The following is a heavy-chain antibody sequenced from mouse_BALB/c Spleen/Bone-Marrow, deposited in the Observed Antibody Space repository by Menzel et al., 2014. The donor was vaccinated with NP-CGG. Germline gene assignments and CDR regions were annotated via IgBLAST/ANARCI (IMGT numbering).Heavy chain of an antibody. Sequence: QVQLQQSGAELVRPGASVRLSCKASGYTFTSYWINWVKQRPGQGLEWIGNIYPSDSYTNYNQKFKDKATLTVDKSSSTAYMQLSSPRSEDAAVYYCTRSSGRSYEYYFDYWGQGTTLTVSS. CDR3: TRSSGRSYEYYFDY. CDR1: GYTFTSYW. J-gene: IGHJ2*01. CDR2: IYPSDSYT. V-gene: IGHV1-69*02. D-gene: IGHD1-1*01.